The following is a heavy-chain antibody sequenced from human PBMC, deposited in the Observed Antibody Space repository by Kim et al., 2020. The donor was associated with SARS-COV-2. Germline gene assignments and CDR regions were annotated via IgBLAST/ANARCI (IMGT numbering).Heavy chain of an antibody. V-gene: IGHV3-11*05. D-gene: IGHD3-16*02. Sequence: GGSLRLSCAASGFTFSDYYMSWIRQAPGKGLEWVSYISSSSSYTNYADSVKGRFTISRDNAKNSLYLQMNSLRAEDTAVYYCARDVYDYVWGSYRDYYYYYGMDVWGQGTTVTVSS. J-gene: IGHJ6*02. CDR2: ISSSSSYT. CDR3: ARDVYDYVWGSYRDYYYYYGMDV. CDR1: GFTFSDYY.